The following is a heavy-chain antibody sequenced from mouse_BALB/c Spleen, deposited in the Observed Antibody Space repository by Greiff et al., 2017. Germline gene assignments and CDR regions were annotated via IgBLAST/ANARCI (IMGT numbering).Heavy chain of an antibody. CDR3: ARSTMIFYYAMDY. V-gene: IGHV14-1*02. Sequence: EVQRVESGAELVRPGASVKLSCKASGFNIKDYSMHWVKQRPEQGLEWIGWIDPENGNTIYDPKFQGKASITADTSSNTAYLQLSSLTSEDTAVYYCARSTMIFYYAMDYWGQGTSVTVSS. D-gene: IGHD2-4*01. CDR2: IDPENGNT. J-gene: IGHJ4*01. CDR1: GFNIKDYS.